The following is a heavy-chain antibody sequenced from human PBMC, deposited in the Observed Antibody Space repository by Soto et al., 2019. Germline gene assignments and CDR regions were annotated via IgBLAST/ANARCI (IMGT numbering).Heavy chain of an antibody. V-gene: IGHV4-31*03. CDR3: AKWEGLGSDYYYYAMDV. Sequence: LSLTCTVSGGSISSGGYYWTWIRQHPGKGLEWIAYIYHSGYTFYNPSLKSRVTMSVDTSKNQFSLKLRSVTAADTAVYYCAKWEGLGSDYYYYAMDVWGQGTTVTVSS. D-gene: IGHD1-26*01. J-gene: IGHJ6*02. CDR2: IYHSGYT. CDR1: GGSISSGGYY.